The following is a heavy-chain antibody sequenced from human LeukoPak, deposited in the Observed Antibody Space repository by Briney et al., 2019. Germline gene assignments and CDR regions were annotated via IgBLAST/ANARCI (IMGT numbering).Heavy chain of an antibody. J-gene: IGHJ4*02. V-gene: IGHV4-59*01. CDR3: ARGRRFWSGPFDY. D-gene: IGHD3-3*01. CDR2: IYYSGST. Sequence: PSETLSLTCTVSGGSISSYYWGWIRQPPGKGLEWIGYIYYSGSTNYNPSLKSRVTISVDTSKNQFSLKLSSVTAADTAVYYCARGRRFWSGPFDYWGQGTLVTVSS. CDR1: GGSISSYY.